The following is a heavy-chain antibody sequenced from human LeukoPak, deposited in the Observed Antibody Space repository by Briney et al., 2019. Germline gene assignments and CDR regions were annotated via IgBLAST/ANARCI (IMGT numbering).Heavy chain of an antibody. J-gene: IGHJ6*03. CDR3: ARGPDESYYYYYYYMDV. CDR1: GYTFTSYD. V-gene: IGHV1-8*01. CDR2: MNLNSGNT. Sequence: ASVKVSCKSSGYTFTSYDIDWVRQAPGQGLEWMGWMNLNSGNTDYAQKFQGRVTMTRNTSISTAYMELRSLRSEDTAVYYCARGPDESYYYYYYYMDVWGKGTTVTVSS. D-gene: IGHD1-14*01.